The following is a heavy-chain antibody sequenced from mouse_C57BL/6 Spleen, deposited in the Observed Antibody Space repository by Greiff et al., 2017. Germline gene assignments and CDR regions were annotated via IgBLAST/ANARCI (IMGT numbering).Heavy chain of an antibody. V-gene: IGHV1-66*01. CDR2: IYPGSGNT. D-gene: IGHD1-1*01. CDR1: GYSFTSYY. Sequence: VQLQQSGPELVKPGASVKISCKASGYSFTSYYIHWVKQRPGQGLEWIGWIYPGSGNTKYNEKFKGKATLTADTSSRTAYMQRSSLTSEDSAVYYCARDDGSCYSSYWGQGTLVTVSA. CDR3: ARDDGSCYSSY. J-gene: IGHJ3*01.